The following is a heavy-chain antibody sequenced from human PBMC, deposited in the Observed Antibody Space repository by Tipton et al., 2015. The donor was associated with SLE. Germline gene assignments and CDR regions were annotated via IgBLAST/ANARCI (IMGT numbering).Heavy chain of an antibody. V-gene: IGHV4-59*08. CDR1: GGSISSYY. CDR3: ARAEFSSNWYMYWHFDL. Sequence: TLSLTCTVSGGSISSYYWSWIRQPPGKGLEWIGYMSNSGGANYNPSLGSRVAMSLDTSKNQFSLKLSSVTAADTAVYYCARAEFSSNWYMYWHFDLWGRGTLVTVSS. CDR2: MSNSGGA. J-gene: IGHJ2*01. D-gene: IGHD6-13*01.